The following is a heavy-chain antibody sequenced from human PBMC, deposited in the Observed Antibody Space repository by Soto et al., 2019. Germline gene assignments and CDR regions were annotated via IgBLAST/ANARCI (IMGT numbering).Heavy chain of an antibody. Sequence: DVQLLESGGGLAQRGGSLRLSCAASGFSFSTYGMTWVRQAPGKGLEWVSYGGSGGSTYYAYSVKGGFTISRDNSNNTLYLQMNSLRAEDTAVYYCVKFRGRAYHYYYMDVWGNGTTVTVPS. J-gene: IGHJ6*03. CDR2: YGGSGGST. V-gene: IGHV3-23*01. CDR3: VKFRGRAYHYYYMDV. CDR1: GFSFSTYG. D-gene: IGHD3-16*01.